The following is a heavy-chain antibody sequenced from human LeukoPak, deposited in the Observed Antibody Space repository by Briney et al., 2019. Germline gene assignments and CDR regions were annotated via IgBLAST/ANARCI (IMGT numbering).Heavy chain of an antibody. Sequence: GGPLRLSCAASGFTFSSYGMHWVRQAPGKGLEWVAVISYDGNNKYYADSVKGRFTISRDNSKNTLYLQMNSLRAEDTAVYYCAKSQPGGGSYNNWFDPWGHGTLVTVSS. V-gene: IGHV3-30*18. CDR3: AKSQPGGGSYNNWFDP. CDR2: ISYDGNNK. CDR1: GFTFSSYG. J-gene: IGHJ5*02. D-gene: IGHD1-26*01.